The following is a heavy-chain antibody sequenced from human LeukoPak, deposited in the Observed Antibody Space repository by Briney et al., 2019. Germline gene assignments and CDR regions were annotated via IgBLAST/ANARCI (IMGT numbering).Heavy chain of an antibody. D-gene: IGHD3-3*01. CDR2: INHSGST. J-gene: IGHJ5*02. CDR1: GGSFSGYY. Sequence: PSETLSLTCAVYGGSFSGYYWSWIRQPPGKGLEWIGEINHSGSTNYNPSLKSRVTISVDTSKNQFPLKLSSVTAADTAVYYCARGDWAKYYDFWSGYYGSWFDPWGQGTLVTVSS. V-gene: IGHV4-34*01. CDR3: ARGDWAKYYDFWSGYYGSWFDP.